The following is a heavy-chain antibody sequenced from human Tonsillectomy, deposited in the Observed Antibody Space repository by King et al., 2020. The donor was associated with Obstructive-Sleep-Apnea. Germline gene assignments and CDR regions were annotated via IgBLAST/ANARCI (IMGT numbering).Heavy chain of an antibody. J-gene: IGHJ6*02. CDR3: ARVQWELLIWGGMAG. Sequence: QLVQSGAEVKKPGASVKVSCKASGYTFTGYYIHWVRQAPGQGLEWMGWINPNSGGTNYAQKFQGRVTLTRDTSISTAYMELNRLRSDDPAVYYCARVQWELLIWGGMAGWGQGTTVTVYS. D-gene: IGHD1-26*01. CDR2: INPNSGGT. V-gene: IGHV1-2*02. CDR1: GYTFTGYY.